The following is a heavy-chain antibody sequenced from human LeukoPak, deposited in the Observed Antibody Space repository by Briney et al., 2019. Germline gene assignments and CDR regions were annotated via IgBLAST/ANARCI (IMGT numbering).Heavy chain of an antibody. V-gene: IGHV1-2*02. CDR1: GGTFSSYA. CDR2: INTNTGVT. D-gene: IGHD3-10*01. CDR3: AREKRGSGTTFDM. J-gene: IGHJ3*02. Sequence: ASVKVSCKASGGTFSSYAISWVRQAPAQGLEWMGWINTNTGVTNYALKFQGRITMTRDTSISTAYMELSRLRSDDTAGYYCAREKRGSGTTFDMWGQGTVVTVSS.